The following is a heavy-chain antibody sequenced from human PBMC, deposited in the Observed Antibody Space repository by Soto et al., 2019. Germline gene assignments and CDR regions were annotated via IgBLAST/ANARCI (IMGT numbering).Heavy chain of an antibody. Sequence: ASVKVSCTASGYTFTRSGISWVRQAPGQGPEWMGWISSYNGDTKYSQKFQGRVTMTRDTSASTAYMELSSLRSEDTAVYYCARSIVVVTALDYWGQGTLVTVSS. CDR1: GYTFTRSG. J-gene: IGHJ4*02. CDR2: ISSYNGDT. CDR3: ARSIVVVTALDY. V-gene: IGHV1-18*01. D-gene: IGHD2-21*02.